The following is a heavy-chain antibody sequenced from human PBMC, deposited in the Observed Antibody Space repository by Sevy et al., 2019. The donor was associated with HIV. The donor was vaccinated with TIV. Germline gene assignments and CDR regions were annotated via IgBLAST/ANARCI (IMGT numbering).Heavy chain of an antibody. J-gene: IGHJ4*02. CDR2: ISGSGGST. V-gene: IGHV3-23*01. Sequence: GGSLRLSCAASGFTFSSYAMSWVRQAPGKGLEWVSAISGSGGSTYYADSVRGRFTIARDESANNLFLQLNNLRAEDTGVYYCARMTSTWSIDSWGQGTLVTVSS. CDR1: GFTFSSYA. CDR3: ARMTSTWSIDS.